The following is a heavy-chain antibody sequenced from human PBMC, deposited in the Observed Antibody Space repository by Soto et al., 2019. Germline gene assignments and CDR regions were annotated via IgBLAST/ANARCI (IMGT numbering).Heavy chain of an antibody. J-gene: IGHJ5*02. CDR2: ISSSSSYI. D-gene: IGHD2-2*01. V-gene: IGHV3-21*01. Sequence: GGSLRLSCAASGFTFSSYSMNWVRQAPGKGLEWVSSISSSSSYIYYADSVKGRFTISRDNAKNSLYLQMNSLRAEDTAVYYCVRDPVVGPFNLFDPWGQGTLVTVSS. CDR1: GFTFSSYS. CDR3: VRDPVVGPFNLFDP.